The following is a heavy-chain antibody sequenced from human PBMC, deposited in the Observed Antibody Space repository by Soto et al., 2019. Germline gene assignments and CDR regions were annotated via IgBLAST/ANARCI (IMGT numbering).Heavy chain of an antibody. D-gene: IGHD6-13*01. CDR3: ARGPRSSSWDHCYYGMDV. J-gene: IGHJ6*02. CDR2: INHSGST. V-gene: IGHV4-34*01. CDR1: GGSFSGYY. Sequence: SETLSLTCAVYGGSFSGYYWSWIRQPPGKGLEWIGEINHSGSTNYNPSLKSRVTISVDTSKNQFSLKLSSVTAADTAVYYCARGPRSSSWDHCYYGMDVWGQGTTVTVSS.